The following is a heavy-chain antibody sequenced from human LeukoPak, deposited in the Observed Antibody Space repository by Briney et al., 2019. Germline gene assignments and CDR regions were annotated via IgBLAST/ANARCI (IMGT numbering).Heavy chain of an antibody. Sequence: GGSLRLSCAASGFTFSSYWMHWVRQAPGKGLVWVSRINSDGSSTSYADSVKGRFTISRDNAKNTLYLQMNSLRAEDTAVYYCARVANTYYYDSSGYGIDYWGQGTLVTVSS. V-gene: IGHV3-74*01. CDR3: ARVANTYYYDSSGYGIDY. CDR1: GFTFSSYW. J-gene: IGHJ4*02. CDR2: INSDGSST. D-gene: IGHD3-22*01.